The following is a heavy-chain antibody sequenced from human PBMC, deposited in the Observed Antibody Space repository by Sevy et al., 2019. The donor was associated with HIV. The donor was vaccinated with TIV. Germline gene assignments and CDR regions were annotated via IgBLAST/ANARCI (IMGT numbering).Heavy chain of an antibody. V-gene: IGHV3-30*03. CDR3: ATALVRGVIMDY. Sequence: GGYLRLSCAASGFTFSSYGMHWVRQAPGKGLEWVAVISYDGSNKYYADSVKGRFTISRDNSKNTLYLQMNSLRAEDTAVYYCATALVRGVIMDYWGQGTLVTVSS. J-gene: IGHJ4*02. D-gene: IGHD3-10*01. CDR2: ISYDGSNK. CDR1: GFTFSSYG.